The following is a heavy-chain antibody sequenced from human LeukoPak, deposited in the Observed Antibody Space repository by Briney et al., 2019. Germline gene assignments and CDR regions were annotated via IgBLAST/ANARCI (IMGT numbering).Heavy chain of an antibody. J-gene: IGHJ5*02. V-gene: IGHV1-2*02. D-gene: IGHD3-3*01. CDR2: INPNSGGT. CDR3: ARDHLGGRFLDWFDP. CDR1: GYTFTGYY. Sequence: ASVKVSCKASGYTFTGYYMHWVRQAPGQGLEWMGWINPNSGGTNYAQKFQGRVTMTRDTSISTAYMELSRLRSDDTAVYYCARDHLGGRFLDWFDPWAREPWSPSPQ.